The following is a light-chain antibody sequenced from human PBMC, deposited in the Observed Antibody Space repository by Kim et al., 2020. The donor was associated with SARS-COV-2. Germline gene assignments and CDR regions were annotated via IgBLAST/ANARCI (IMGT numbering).Light chain of an antibody. CDR3: QVWDSDTYL. CDR1: SVGRKN. J-gene: IGLJ1*01. Sequence: SVVPGQTASITCGGNSVGRKNVHWYQQKPGQAPVLVIFRDNNRPSGIPERFSASTSGNTATLTISGAQAGDEADYYCQVWDSDTYLFGTGTKVTVL. V-gene: IGLV3-9*01. CDR2: RDN.